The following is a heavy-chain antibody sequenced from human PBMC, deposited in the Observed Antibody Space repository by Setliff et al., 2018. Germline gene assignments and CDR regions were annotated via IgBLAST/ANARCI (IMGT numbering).Heavy chain of an antibody. Sequence: PSETLSLTCTVSSGSISSDNYYWGWIRQPPGKGLEWIGTLSYNGNAYYTPSLKSRVTISIDTSKNQFSLKLSSVTAADTAVYYCARHTIVMSTIISSFDYWGQGTLVTVSS. CDR1: SGSISSDNYY. V-gene: IGHV4-39*01. J-gene: IGHJ4*02. D-gene: IGHD1-26*01. CDR2: LSYNGNA. CDR3: ARHTIVMSTIISSFDY.